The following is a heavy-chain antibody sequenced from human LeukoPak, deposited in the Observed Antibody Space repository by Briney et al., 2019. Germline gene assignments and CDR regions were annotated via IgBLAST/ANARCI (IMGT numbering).Heavy chain of an antibody. CDR1: GFTFSLYA. J-gene: IGHJ6*03. CDR3: ATRFGLDYYYYYMDV. CDR2: IDGDGANT. V-gene: IGHV3-23*01. Sequence: GGSLRLSCAASGFTFSLYAMTWVRQTPEKGLEWVSTIDGDGANTYYADSVRGRFTISRDNSKNTLSLQITSLRADDTAVYYCATRFGLDYYYYYMDVWGKGTTVTVSS. D-gene: IGHD3-10*01.